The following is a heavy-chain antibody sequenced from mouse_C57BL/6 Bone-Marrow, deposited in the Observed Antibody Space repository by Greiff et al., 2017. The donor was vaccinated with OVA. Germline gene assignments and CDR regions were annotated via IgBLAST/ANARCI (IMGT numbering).Heavy chain of an antibody. CDR3: ARGRLSVPWYFDV. CDR2: INPSNGGT. D-gene: IGHD1-1*01. CDR1: GYTFTSYW. V-gene: IGHV1-53*01. J-gene: IGHJ1*03. Sequence: VQLQQSGTELVKPGASVKLSCKASGYTFTSYWMHWVKQRPGQGLEWIGNINPSNGGTNYNEKFKSKATLTVDKSSSTAYMQLSSLTSEDSAVYYCARGRLSVPWYFDVWGTGTTVTVSS.